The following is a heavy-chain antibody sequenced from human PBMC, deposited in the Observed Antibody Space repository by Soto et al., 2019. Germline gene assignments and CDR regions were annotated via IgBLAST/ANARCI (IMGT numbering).Heavy chain of an antibody. CDR3: ARSSVTTVTDAFDI. Sequence: PGGSLRLSCAASGFTFSDYYMSWIRQAPGKGLEWVSYISSSGSTIYYADSVKGRFTISRDNAKNSLYLQMNSLRAEDTAVYYCARSSVTTVTDAFDIWGQGTMVTVSS. D-gene: IGHD4-17*01. J-gene: IGHJ3*02. CDR1: GFTFSDYY. CDR2: ISSSGSTI. V-gene: IGHV3-11*01.